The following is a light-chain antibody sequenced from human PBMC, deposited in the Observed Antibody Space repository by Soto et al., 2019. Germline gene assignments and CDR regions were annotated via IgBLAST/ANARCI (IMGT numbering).Light chain of an antibody. CDR1: SSDVGGYNY. J-gene: IGLJ1*01. Sequence: ARTRPAYGYSVPLGGRSITCKRTSSDVGGYNYVSWYQQHPGKAPKFMIYDVSNRPSGVSNRFSGSKSGNTASLTISGLQAEDEADYYCSSYTTSNTRQIVFGTGTKVTVL. CDR3: SSYTTSNTRQIV. CDR2: DVS. V-gene: IGLV2-14*01.